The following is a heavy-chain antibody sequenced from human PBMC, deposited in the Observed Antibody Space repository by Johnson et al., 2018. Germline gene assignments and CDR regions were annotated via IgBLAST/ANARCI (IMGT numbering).Heavy chain of an antibody. V-gene: IGHV3-74*01. Sequence: VQLQESGGGLVQPGGSLRLSCAASGFTFSSYWMHWVRQAPGKGLEWVSGISWNSGSIGYADSVKGRFTISRDNSKNTLYLQMNSLRAEDTAVYYCARAGVIVGATGDYYGMDVWGQGTTVTVSS. CDR1: GFTFSSYW. D-gene: IGHD1-26*01. CDR2: ISWNSGSI. J-gene: IGHJ6*02. CDR3: ARAGVIVGATGDYYGMDV.